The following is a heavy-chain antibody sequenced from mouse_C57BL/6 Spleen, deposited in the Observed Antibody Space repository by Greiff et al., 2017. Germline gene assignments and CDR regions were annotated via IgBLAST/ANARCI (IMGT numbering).Heavy chain of an antibody. CDR1: GFTFSSYT. Sequence: EVQGVESGGGLVKPGGSLKLSCAASGFTFSSYTMSWVRQTPEKRLEWVATISGGGGNTYYPDSVKGRFTISRDNAKNTLYLQMRSLRSEDTALYYCARRGGYDVEAMDCWGQGTSVTVSS. CDR2: ISGGGGNT. J-gene: IGHJ4*01. D-gene: IGHD2-2*01. V-gene: IGHV5-9*01. CDR3: ARRGGYDVEAMDC.